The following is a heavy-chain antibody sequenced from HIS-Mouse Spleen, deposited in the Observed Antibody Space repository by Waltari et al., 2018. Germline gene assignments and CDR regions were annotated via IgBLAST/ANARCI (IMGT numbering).Heavy chain of an antibody. V-gene: IGHV3-21*01. CDR3: ARRLLTGDAFDI. Sequence: EVQLVQSGGGLVKPGGSLRLSCAASGFTFSSYSMNWVRQAPGRGLEWVSSISSSNSYINYADSVKGRFTISRDNAKNSLYLQMNSLRAEDTAVYYCARRLLTGDAFDIWGQGTMVTVSS. D-gene: IGHD7-27*01. CDR1: GFTFSSYS. J-gene: IGHJ3*02. CDR2: ISSSNSYI.